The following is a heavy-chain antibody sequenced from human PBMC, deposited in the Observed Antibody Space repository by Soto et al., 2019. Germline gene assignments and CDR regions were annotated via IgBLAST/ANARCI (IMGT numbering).Heavy chain of an antibody. J-gene: IGHJ6*02. V-gene: IGHV3-21*01. CDR3: ARDRVVVAATAYYYYGMDV. D-gene: IGHD2-15*01. CDR1: GFTFSSYS. CDR2: ISSSSSYI. Sequence: LRLSCAASGFTFSSYSMNWVRQAPGKGLEWVSSISSSSSYIYYADSVKGRFTISRDNAKNSLYPQTNSLRAEDTAVYYCARDRVVVAATAYYYYGMDVWGQGTTVTVSS.